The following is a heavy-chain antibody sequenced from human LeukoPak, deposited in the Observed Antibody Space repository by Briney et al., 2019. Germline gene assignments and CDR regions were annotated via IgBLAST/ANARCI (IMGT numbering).Heavy chain of an antibody. CDR1: GFTFSSYS. V-gene: IGHV3-48*01. Sequence: GGSLRLSCAASGFTFSSYSMNWVRQAPGKGLEWVSYISSSSSTIYYADSVKGRFTISRDNAKNSLYLQVNSLRAEDTAVYYCARGGPPYDFWSGPRFDYWGQGTVVTVSS. D-gene: IGHD3-3*01. CDR2: ISSSSSTI. CDR3: ARGGPPYDFWSGPRFDY. J-gene: IGHJ4*02.